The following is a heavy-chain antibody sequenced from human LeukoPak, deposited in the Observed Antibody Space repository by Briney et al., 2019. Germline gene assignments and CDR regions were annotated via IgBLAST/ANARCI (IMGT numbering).Heavy chain of an antibody. V-gene: IGHV3-64*01. CDR1: GFTFSSYA. J-gene: IGHJ5*02. D-gene: IGHD5-18*01. CDR2: ISSNGGST. CDR3: ARDGGYSHGPT. Sequence: GGSLRLSCAASGFTFSSYAMHWVRQAPGKGLEYVSAISSNGGSTYYANSVKGRFTISRDNSKNTLYLQMGSLRAEDMAVYYCARDGGYSHGPTWGQGTLVTVSS.